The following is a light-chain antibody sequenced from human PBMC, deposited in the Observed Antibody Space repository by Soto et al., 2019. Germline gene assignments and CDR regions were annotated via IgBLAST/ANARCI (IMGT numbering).Light chain of an antibody. V-gene: IGLV1-51*01. CDR2: DNN. J-gene: IGLJ1*01. CDR3: GTWDSSLSAV. Sequence: QSVLTQPPSVSAAPGQKVTISCSGSSSNIGNNYVSWYQQLPGTAPKLLIYDNNKRPSGIPDRFSGSKSGTSATLGITGLQTGDEADYYCGTWDSSLSAVFGTGIKVTVL. CDR1: SSNIGNNY.